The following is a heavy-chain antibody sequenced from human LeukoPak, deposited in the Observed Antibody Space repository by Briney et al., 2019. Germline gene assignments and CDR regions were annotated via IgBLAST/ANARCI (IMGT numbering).Heavy chain of an antibody. CDR3: AREADTNSWYRPAFRLLDV. Sequence: SVKVSCKASGGTFSSYAISWVRQAPGQGLEWMGRIIPILGIANYAQKFQGRVTITADKSTSTAYMELSSLRSEDTAVYFCAREADTNSWYRPAFRLLDVWGQGTLVTVSS. D-gene: IGHD6-13*01. CDR2: IIPILGIA. V-gene: IGHV1-69*04. CDR1: GGTFSSYA. J-gene: IGHJ4*02.